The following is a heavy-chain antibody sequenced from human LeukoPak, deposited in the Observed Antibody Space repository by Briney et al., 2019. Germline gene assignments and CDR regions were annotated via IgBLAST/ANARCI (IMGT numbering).Heavy chain of an antibody. J-gene: IGHJ4*02. V-gene: IGHV3-48*01. Sequence: GGSLRLSCAASGFTLSSYSMNWVRQAPGKGLEWVSYISSSSSTIYYADSVKGRFTISRDNAKNSLYLQMNSLRAEDTAVYYCARDSRSSSWYRFYYFDYWGQGTLVTVSS. D-gene: IGHD6-13*01. CDR3: ARDSRSSSWYRFYYFDY. CDR2: ISSSSSTI. CDR1: GFTLSSYS.